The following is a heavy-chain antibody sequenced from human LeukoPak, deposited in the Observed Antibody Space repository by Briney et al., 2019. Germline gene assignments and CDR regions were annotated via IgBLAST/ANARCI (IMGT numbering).Heavy chain of an antibody. V-gene: IGHV3-30*03. CDR2: ISYDGSNK. J-gene: IGHJ3*02. CDR3: ARDSGYSYGHDAFDI. CDR1: GFTFSRSS. Sequence: GGSLRLSCAASGFTFSRSSMNWVRQAPGKGLEWVAVISYDGSNKYYADSVKGRFTISRDNSKNTLYLQMNSLRAEDTAVYYCARDSGYSYGHDAFDIWGQGTMVTVSS. D-gene: IGHD5-18*01.